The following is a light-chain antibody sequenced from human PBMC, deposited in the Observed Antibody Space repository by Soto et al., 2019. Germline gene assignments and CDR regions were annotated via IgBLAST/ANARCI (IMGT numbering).Light chain of an antibody. CDR3: SSYAGSKNPP. CDR1: SSDVGGYNY. V-gene: IGLV2-8*01. Sequence: QSALTQPPSASGSPGQSVTISCTGTSSDVGGYNYVSWYQQHPGKAPKLMIYEVSKRPSGVPDRFSGSKSGNTASLTVSGLQAEDEADYYCSSYAGSKNPPFGGGTKLTVL. J-gene: IGLJ2*01. CDR2: EVS.